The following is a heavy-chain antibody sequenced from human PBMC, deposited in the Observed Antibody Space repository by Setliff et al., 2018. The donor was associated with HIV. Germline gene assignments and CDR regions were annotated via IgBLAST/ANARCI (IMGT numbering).Heavy chain of an antibody. D-gene: IGHD1-26*01. CDR3: AKDRSGSYRTFDY. V-gene: IGHV4-39*07. CDR2: VYYSGST. Sequence: PSETLSPTCTVSGASSIYFWGWIRQPPGKGLEWIGSVYYSGSTYYNPSLKSRVTIPMDTSKNQFSLKLNSVTAADTAVYYCAKDRSGSYRTFDYWGPGILVTVSS. J-gene: IGHJ4*02. CDR1: GASSIYF.